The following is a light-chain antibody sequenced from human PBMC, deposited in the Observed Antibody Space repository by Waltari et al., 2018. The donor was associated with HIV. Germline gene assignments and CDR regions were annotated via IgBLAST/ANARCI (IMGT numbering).Light chain of an antibody. Sequence: QSVLTQPPSVSGAPGQRVTISCTGSSSNIGAGYDEHWYQQLPGTAPKLLIYGNNNRPSGVPDRFSGSKSGTSASLAITGLQAEDEADYYCQSYDSSLSGSVFGGGTKLTVL. J-gene: IGLJ3*02. CDR2: GNN. V-gene: IGLV1-40*01. CDR3: QSYDSSLSGSV. CDR1: SSNIGAGYD.